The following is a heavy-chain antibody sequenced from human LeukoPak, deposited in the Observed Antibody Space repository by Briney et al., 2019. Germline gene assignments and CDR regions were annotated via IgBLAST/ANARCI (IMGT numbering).Heavy chain of an antibody. CDR1: GFTFNNYW. J-gene: IGHJ4*02. D-gene: IGHD1-26*01. V-gene: IGHV3-48*04. CDR3: ARDGGEWELSN. CDR2: ISSSTGSTM. Sequence: GGSLRLSCTVSGFTFNNYWMSWVRQAPGKGLEWVSYISSSTGSTMYYADSVKGRFTISRDNAKNSLYLQMNSLRAEDTAVYYCARDGGEWELSNWGQGTLVTVSS.